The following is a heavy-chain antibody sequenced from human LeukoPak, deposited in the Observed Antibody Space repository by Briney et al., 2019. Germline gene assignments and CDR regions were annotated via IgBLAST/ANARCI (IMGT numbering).Heavy chain of an antibody. CDR2: IYYSGST. V-gene: IGHV4-39*01. CDR3: ARHIGITMVRGAYRSQIDY. D-gene: IGHD3-10*01. J-gene: IGHJ4*02. CDR1: GGSISSSSYY. Sequence: PSQTLSLTCTVSGGSISSSSYYWGWIRQPPGKGLEWIGSIYYSGSTYYNPSLKSRVTISVDTSKNQFSLKLSSVTAADTAVYYCARHIGITMVRGAYRSQIDYWGQGTLVTVSS.